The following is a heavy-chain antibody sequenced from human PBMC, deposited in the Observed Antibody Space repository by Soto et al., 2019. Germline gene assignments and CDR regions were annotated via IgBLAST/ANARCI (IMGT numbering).Heavy chain of an antibody. CDR2: TYYSGST. D-gene: IGHD3-10*01. CDR3: ASNLFYGSGTYYFDY. V-gene: IGHV4-30-4*01. Sequence: SETLSLTCTVSGGAISSGDYYWSWIRQPPGKGLEWIGYTYYSGSTYYNPSLKSRVTISVDTSKNQFSLKLSSVTAADTAVYYCASNLFYGSGTYYFDYWGQGTLVSVSS. CDR1: GGAISSGDYY. J-gene: IGHJ4*02.